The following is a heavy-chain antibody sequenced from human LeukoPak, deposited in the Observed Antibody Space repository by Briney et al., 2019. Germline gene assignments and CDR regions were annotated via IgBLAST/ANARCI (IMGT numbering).Heavy chain of an antibody. Sequence: SETLSLTCTVSGGSISSYYWSWIRQPPGKGLEWIGYIYYSGSTNQNPSLKSRVTISVDTSKNQFSLKLSSVTAADTAVYYCARGHKDAFDIWGQGTMVTVSS. CDR1: GGSISSYY. V-gene: IGHV4-59*12. CDR3: ARGHKDAFDI. J-gene: IGHJ3*02. CDR2: IYYSGST.